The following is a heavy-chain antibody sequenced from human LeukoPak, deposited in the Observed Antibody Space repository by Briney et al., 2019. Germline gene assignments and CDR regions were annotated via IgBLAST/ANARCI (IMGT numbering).Heavy chain of an antibody. CDR3: ASYGSGSHDY. D-gene: IGHD3-10*01. V-gene: IGHV3-15*01. J-gene: IGHJ4*02. CDR1: GFTFSNAW. CDR2: IKTKTEGGST. Sequence: GGSLRLSCAASGFTFSNAWMNWVRQAPGKGLEWVGRIKTKTEGGSTDYAAPVKGRFTISRDDSKNTVYLQMNSLKTEDTAVYYCASYGSGSHDYWGQGSLVTVSS.